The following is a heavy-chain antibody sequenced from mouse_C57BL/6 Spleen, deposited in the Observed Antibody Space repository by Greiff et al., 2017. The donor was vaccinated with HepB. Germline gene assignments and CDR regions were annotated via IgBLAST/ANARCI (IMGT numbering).Heavy chain of an antibody. V-gene: IGHV1-15*01. Sequence: QVQLKQSGAELVRPGASVTLSCKASGYTFTDYEMHWVKQTPVHGLEWIGAIDPETGGTAYNQKFKGKAILTADKSSSTAYMELRSLTSEDSAVYYCTREEGYYYGREWYFDVWGTGTTVTVSS. D-gene: IGHD1-1*01. CDR3: TREEGYYYGREWYFDV. CDR1: GYTFTDYE. CDR2: IDPETGGT. J-gene: IGHJ1*03.